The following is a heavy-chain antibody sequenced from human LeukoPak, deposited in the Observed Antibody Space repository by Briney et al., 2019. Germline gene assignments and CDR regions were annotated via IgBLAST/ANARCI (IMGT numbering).Heavy chain of an antibody. CDR3: AKDLDIVATITGN. CDR2: VSGSGGST. V-gene: IGHV3-23*01. CDR1: GFTFSRYA. D-gene: IGHD5-12*01. Sequence: GGSLRLSCAASGFTFSRYALSWVRPAPGKGLEWVSGVSGSGGSTYYADSVKGRFTISRDNSKNTLYLQMNSLRAEDTAVYYCAKDLDIVATITGNWGQGTLVTVSS. J-gene: IGHJ4*02.